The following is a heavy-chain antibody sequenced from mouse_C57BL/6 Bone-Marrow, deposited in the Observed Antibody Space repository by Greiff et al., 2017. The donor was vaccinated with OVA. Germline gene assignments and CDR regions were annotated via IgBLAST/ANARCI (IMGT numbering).Heavy chain of an antibody. J-gene: IGHJ4*01. CDR1: GYSITSGYY. Sequence: VQLKESGPGLVKPSQSLSLTCSVTGYSITSGYYWHWIRQFPGNKLEWMGYISYDGSNNYNPSLKNRISITRDTSKNQFFLKLNSVTTEDTATYYCAREYAMDYWGQGTSVTVAS. CDR2: ISYDGSN. CDR3: AREYAMDY. V-gene: IGHV3-6*01.